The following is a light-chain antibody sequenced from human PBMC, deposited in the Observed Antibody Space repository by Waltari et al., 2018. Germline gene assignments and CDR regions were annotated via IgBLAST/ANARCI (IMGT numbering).Light chain of an antibody. V-gene: IGLV2-23*01. CDR1: SRDLGSSTL. CDR2: EGT. Sequence: QSALTQPASVSGSPGQSITISCTATSRDLGSSTLFSWYQQHPGKAPKLILYEGTKRPSGVSNRFSGSKSGNTASLTISGLQAEDEADYYCCSYAGTRVFGGGTKLTVL. J-gene: IGLJ3*02. CDR3: CSYAGTRV.